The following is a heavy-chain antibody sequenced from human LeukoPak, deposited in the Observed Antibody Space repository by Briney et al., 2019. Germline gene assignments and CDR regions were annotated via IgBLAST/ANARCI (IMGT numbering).Heavy chain of an antibody. CDR3: AKTLLRGLYYFDR. CDR1: GGSISSSSYN. V-gene: IGHV4-39*07. J-gene: IGHJ4*02. D-gene: IGHD3-10*01. CDR2: IFYTGSA. Sequence: PSETLSLTCTVSGGSISSSSYNWGWIRQPPGKGLEWIGSIFYTGSANYSPSLKSRVTMSVDTSKNQFSLILNSVTAADTAIYYCAKTLLRGLYYFDRWGQGTLVTVSS.